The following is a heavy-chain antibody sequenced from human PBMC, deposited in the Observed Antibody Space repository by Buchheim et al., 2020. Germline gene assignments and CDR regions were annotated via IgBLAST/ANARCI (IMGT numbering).Heavy chain of an antibody. D-gene: IGHD2-8*01. J-gene: IGHJ6*02. CDR3: VTDGFDV. V-gene: IGHV3-74*01. Sequence: EVQLVESGGGLIQPGGSLRLSCVASGFTFSTYWMHWVRQDPGKGLVWVSRINGDSRRTAYADSVKGRFTISRDNAKNTLYLQMNSLRDEDTAMYYCVTDGFDVWGQGTT. CDR2: INGDSRRT. CDR1: GFTFSTYW.